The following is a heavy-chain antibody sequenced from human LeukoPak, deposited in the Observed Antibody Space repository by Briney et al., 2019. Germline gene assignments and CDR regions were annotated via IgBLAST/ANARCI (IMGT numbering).Heavy chain of an antibody. CDR2: IWYDGSNK. J-gene: IGHJ4*02. D-gene: IGHD6-6*01. Sequence: LRLSCAASGFTFSSYGMHWVRQAPGKGLEWVAVIWYDGSNKYYADSVKGRFTISRDNSKNTLYLQMNSLRAEDTAVYYCARVPFEYSSSWYFDYWGQGTLVTVSS. V-gene: IGHV3-33*01. CDR1: GFTFSSYG. CDR3: ARVPFEYSSSWYFDY.